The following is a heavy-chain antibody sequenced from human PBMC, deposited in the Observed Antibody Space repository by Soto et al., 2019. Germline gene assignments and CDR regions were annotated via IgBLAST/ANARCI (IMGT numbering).Heavy chain of an antibody. Sequence: SSETLSLTCAVHGGSLGGYYWTWIRQPPGNRLEYIGEINHSGSTNYNPSLKSRVTISVDRSKNQLSLNLSSVTAADTAVYYCARLKNSYYYGMDVWGQGTTVTVSS. CDR3: ARLKNSYYYGMDV. CDR1: GGSLGGYY. CDR2: INHSGST. J-gene: IGHJ6*02. V-gene: IGHV4-34*01.